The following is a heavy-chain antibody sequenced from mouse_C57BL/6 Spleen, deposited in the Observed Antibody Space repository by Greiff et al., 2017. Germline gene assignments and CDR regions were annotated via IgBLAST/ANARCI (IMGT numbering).Heavy chain of an antibody. D-gene: IGHD1-1*01. Sequence: VQGVESGPELVKPGASVKISCKASGYAFSSSWMNWVKQRPGKGLEWIGRIYPGDGDTNYNGKFKGKATLTADKSSSTAYMQLSSLTSEDSAVYFCASGYGSSYIDYWGQGTTLTVSS. V-gene: IGHV1-82*01. CDR1: GYAFSSSW. CDR2: IYPGDGDT. J-gene: IGHJ2*01. CDR3: ASGYGSSYIDY.